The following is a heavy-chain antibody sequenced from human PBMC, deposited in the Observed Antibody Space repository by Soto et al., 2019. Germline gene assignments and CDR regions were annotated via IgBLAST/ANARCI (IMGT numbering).Heavy chain of an antibody. Sequence: SETLSLTCTVSGGSISSYYWSWIRQPPGKGLEWIGYIYYSGSTNYNPSLKSRVTISVDTSKNQFSLKLSSVTAADTAVYYCAISGGFYCSSTSCYRAGGMDVWGQGTTVTVSS. CDR1: GGSISSYY. V-gene: IGHV4-59*08. D-gene: IGHD2-2*01. J-gene: IGHJ6*02. CDR3: AISGGFYCSSTSCYRAGGMDV. CDR2: IYYSGST.